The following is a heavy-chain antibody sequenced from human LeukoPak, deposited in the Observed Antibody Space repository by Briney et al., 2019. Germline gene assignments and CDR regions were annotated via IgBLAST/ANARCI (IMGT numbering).Heavy chain of an antibody. CDR2: ISHSGTT. V-gene: IGHV4-59*12. CDR3: ARWDDSAWAFGS. Sequence: SETLSLTCTVSGGSISGYYWNWIRQSPGKGLEWIGYISHSGTTSYRSSLKSRVTISVDTSKNQLSLKLASVTAADTAVYFCARWDDSAWAFGSWGPGTLVTVSS. J-gene: IGHJ4*02. D-gene: IGHD6-19*01. CDR1: GGSISGYY.